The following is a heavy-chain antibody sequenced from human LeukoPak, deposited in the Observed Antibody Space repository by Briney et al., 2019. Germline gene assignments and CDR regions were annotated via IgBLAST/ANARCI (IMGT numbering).Heavy chain of an antibody. CDR3: ARDPGWSSFDI. J-gene: IGHJ3*02. V-gene: IGHV3-7*03. Sequence: GGSLRLSCVASGFSFTSYWMSWVRQAPGKDLEFVANINQDAGTTNYVDSVKGRFTISRDNAENSLYLQMSSLRAEDTALHYCARDPGWSSFDIWGQGILVTVSS. CDR2: INQDAGTT. CDR1: GFSFTSYW. D-gene: IGHD2-15*01.